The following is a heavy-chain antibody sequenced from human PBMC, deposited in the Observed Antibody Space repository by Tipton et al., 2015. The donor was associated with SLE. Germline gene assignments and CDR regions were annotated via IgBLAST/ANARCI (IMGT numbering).Heavy chain of an antibody. Sequence: QLVQSGAEVKKPGASVKVSCRASGGTFSSYAINWVRQATGQGLEWMGWMNPNSGNTGYAQKFQGRVTMTRNTSVSTAYMELSSLRSEDTAVYYCARGPVKDYYMDVWGKGTTVTVSS. CDR3: ARGPVKDYYMDV. CDR1: GGTFSSYA. J-gene: IGHJ6*03. V-gene: IGHV1-8*02. CDR2: MNPNSGNT.